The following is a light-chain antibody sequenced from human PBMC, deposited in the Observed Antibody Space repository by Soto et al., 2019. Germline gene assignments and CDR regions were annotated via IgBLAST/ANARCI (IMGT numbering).Light chain of an antibody. V-gene: IGKV3-20*01. CDR3: QQYGSSPRWT. J-gene: IGKJ1*01. CDR1: QAVNTR. Sequence: EIVLTQSPATLSSYPGDRVTLSCRASQAVNTRLAWYQHKPGQAPRLLIYGASTRATGIPARFSGSGSQTDFTLTISRLEPEDFAMYYCQQYGSSPRWTFGQGTMVDI. CDR2: GAS.